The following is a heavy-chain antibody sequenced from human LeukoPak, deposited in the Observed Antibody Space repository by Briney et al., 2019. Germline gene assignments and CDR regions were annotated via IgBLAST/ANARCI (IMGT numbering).Heavy chain of an antibody. CDR2: INPNSGGT. V-gene: IGHV1-2*02. Sequence: WASVKVSRKASGHTFTGYYMHWVRQAPGQGLEWMGWINPNSGGTNYAQKFQGRVTMTRDTSISTAYMELSRLRSDDTAVYYCAREIGVVAPAFDIWGQGTMVAVSS. D-gene: IGHD3-3*01. CDR3: AREIGVVAPAFDI. CDR1: GHTFTGYY. J-gene: IGHJ3*02.